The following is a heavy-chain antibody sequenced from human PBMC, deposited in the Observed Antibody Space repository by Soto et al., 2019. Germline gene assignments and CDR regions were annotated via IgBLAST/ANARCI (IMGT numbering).Heavy chain of an antibody. Sequence: QVQLQESGPGLVKPSQTLSLTCTVSGGSISSGGYYWSWIRQHPGKGLEWIGYIYYSGSTYYNPSLKCRVTISVDTSKHQFSLKLSSVTAADTAVYYCARYGGGGWSKEDSSSSVYFDYWGQGTLVTVSS. V-gene: IGHV4-31*03. J-gene: IGHJ4*02. D-gene: IGHD6-6*01. CDR1: GGSISSGGYY. CDR2: IYYSGST. CDR3: ARYGGGGWSKEDSSSSVYFDY.